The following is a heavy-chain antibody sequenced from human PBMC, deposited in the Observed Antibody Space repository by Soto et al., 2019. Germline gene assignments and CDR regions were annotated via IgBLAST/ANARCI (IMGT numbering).Heavy chain of an antibody. Sequence: LSLTCAVSGGSISSYYWSWIRQPPGKGLEWIGYIYYSGSTNYNPSLKSRVTISVDTSKNQFSLKLSSVTAADTAVYYCARGLSDYGSGSYYSWFDPWGQGTLVTVSS. CDR3: ARGLSDYGSGSYYSWFDP. J-gene: IGHJ5*02. D-gene: IGHD3-10*01. CDR2: IYYSGST. CDR1: GGSISSYY. V-gene: IGHV4-59*01.